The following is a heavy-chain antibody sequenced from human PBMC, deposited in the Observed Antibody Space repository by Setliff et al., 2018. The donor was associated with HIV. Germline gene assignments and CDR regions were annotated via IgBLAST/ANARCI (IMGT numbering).Heavy chain of an antibody. D-gene: IGHD3-22*01. CDR3: ARGGLAYYPSWHFDF. Sequence: GESLKISCKGSGDTFANFWIGWVRQMPGKGLEWMGVVYPGDSDTRYNPSFQGRVTISADKSINTAYLQWSSLEVSDSAMYFCARGGLAYYPSWHFDFRGRGTLVTVSS. V-gene: IGHV5-51*01. J-gene: IGHJ2*01. CDR2: VYPGDSDT. CDR1: GDTFANFW.